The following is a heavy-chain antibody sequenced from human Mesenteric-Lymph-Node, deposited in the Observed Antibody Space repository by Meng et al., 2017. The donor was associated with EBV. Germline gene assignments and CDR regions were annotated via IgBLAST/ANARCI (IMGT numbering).Heavy chain of an antibody. CDR3: ARRLHYYGSLGS. Sequence: LQLQGPGPGLVKPSETLSLTCTISGGAISSDNWAWIRQPPGKGLEWIGDTGTSYYNPSLKNRVTISVDTSNQFSLKLSSVTAADTAVYYCARRLHYYGSLGSWGQGTLVTVSS. D-gene: IGHD3-10*01. CDR1: GGAISSDN. V-gene: IGHV4-39*01. J-gene: IGHJ4*02. CDR2: TGTS.